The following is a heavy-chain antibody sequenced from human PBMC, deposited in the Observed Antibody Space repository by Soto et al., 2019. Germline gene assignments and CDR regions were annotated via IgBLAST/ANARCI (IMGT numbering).Heavy chain of an antibody. J-gene: IGHJ5*02. CDR2: IYATGDT. D-gene: IGHD1-26*01. CDR1: GASLSRYY. V-gene: IGHV4-4*07. CDR3: VRDGTKNLRDRFEP. Sequence: SETLSLTCNVSGASLSRYYWSWIRQPPGKGLEWIGRIYATGDTDYNPSLRSRISMSVDMSKKQFSLTLRSVTAADTAIYYCVRDGTKNLRDRFEPWGRGILVTVSS.